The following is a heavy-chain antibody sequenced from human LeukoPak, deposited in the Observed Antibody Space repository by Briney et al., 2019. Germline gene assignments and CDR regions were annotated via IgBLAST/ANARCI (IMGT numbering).Heavy chain of an antibody. CDR2: IYDSGNT. CDR3: ARFTCFSSSCYYHYGMDV. D-gene: IGHD2-2*01. CDR1: GGSVSSGGHY. V-gene: IGHV4-61*08. J-gene: IGHJ6*04. Sequence: SETLSLTCIVSGGSVSSGGHYWTWIRQSPGKGLERIGYIYDSGNTNYNPSLKSRVTISVDTSKNQFSLKLSSATAADTAVYYCARFTCFSSSCYYHYGMDVWGEGTTVTVSS.